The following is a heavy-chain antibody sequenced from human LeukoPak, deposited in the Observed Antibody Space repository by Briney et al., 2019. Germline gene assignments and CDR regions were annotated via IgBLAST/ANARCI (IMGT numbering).Heavy chain of an antibody. J-gene: IGHJ3*02. D-gene: IGHD3-3*01. CDR2: INHSGST. CDR1: GGSFSGYY. CDR3: ARGRVGPEWLLKSLGAFDI. Sequence: PSETLSLTCAVYGGSFSGYYWSWIRQPPGKGLEWIGEINHSGSTNYNPSLKSRVTISVDTSKNQFSLKLSSVTAADTAVYYCARGRVGPEWLLKSLGAFDIWGQGTMVTVSS. V-gene: IGHV4-34*01.